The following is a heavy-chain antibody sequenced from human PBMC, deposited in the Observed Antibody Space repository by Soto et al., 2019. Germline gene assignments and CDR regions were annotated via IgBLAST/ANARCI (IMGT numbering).Heavy chain of an antibody. CDR2: INTDGTTT. CDR3: ARVASGSWNWFDP. J-gene: IGHJ5*02. CDR1: GFTFSSYW. V-gene: IGHV3-74*01. D-gene: IGHD1-26*01. Sequence: PEGSLRLXCXASGFTFSSYWMHWVRQAPGKGLVWVSRINTDGTTTTYADSVKGRFTISRDNAKNTLYLQMNSLRAEDAAVYYCARVASGSWNWFDPWGQGTLVTVPQ.